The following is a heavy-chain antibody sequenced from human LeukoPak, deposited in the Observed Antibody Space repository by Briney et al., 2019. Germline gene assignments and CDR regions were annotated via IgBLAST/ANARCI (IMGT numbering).Heavy chain of an antibody. D-gene: IGHD3-22*01. CDR1: GGSISSALYH. V-gene: IGHV4-39*01. CDR2: VYYTGST. Sequence: PSETLSLTCTVSGGSISSALYHWGWIRQPPGKNLEWLGSVYYTGSTHNNPSLKSRVTISVDTSKNQFSLKLSSVTAADTAVYYCARWVGEEHYYDSSGYDFDYWGQGTLVTVSS. CDR3: ARWVGEEHYYDSSGYDFDY. J-gene: IGHJ4*02.